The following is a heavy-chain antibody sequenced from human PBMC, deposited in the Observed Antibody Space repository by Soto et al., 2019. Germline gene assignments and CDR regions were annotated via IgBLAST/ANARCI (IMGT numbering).Heavy chain of an antibody. V-gene: IGHV4-30-4*01. CDR3: ARVLHYDSSGHP. CDR1: GASVNSGDFY. J-gene: IGHJ5*02. Sequence: QVQLQESGPGLVKPSQTLSLTCTVSGASVNSGDFYWTWIRQSPGRGLEWIGSIYSSGTTYYRPSLKSRIMISIDVSKNQFSLNLSSVTAADTAVYYCARVLHYDSSGHPWGQGALVTVSS. D-gene: IGHD3-22*01. CDR2: IYSSGTT.